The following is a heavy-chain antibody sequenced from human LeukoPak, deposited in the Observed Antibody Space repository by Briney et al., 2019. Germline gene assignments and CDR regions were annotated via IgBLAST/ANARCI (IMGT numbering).Heavy chain of an antibody. D-gene: IGHD3-16*01. CDR3: ATWGRYMDV. V-gene: IGHV4-34*01. Sequence: SSETLSLTCAVYGGSFSGYYWSWIRQPPGKGLEWIGEINHSGSTNYNPSLKSRVTISVDTSKNQFSLRLTSVTAADTAVYYCATWGRYMDVWGKGTTVTVSS. CDR2: INHSGST. CDR1: GGSFSGYY. J-gene: IGHJ6*03.